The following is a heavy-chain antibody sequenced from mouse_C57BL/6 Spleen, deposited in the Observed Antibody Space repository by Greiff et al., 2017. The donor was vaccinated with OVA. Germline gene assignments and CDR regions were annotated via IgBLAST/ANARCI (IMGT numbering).Heavy chain of an antibody. CDR1: GYSFTDYY. CDR2: INTNYGTT. CDR3: ARKAYSNYPFAY. V-gene: IGHV1-39*01. Sequence: VQLKESGPELVKPGASVKISCKASGYSFTDYYMNWVKQSNGKSLVWIGVINTNYGTTSYNQKFKGKATLTVDTSSSTAYLQLNSLTSEDSAVYYSARKAYSNYPFAYWGQGTLVTVSA. D-gene: IGHD2-5*01. J-gene: IGHJ3*01.